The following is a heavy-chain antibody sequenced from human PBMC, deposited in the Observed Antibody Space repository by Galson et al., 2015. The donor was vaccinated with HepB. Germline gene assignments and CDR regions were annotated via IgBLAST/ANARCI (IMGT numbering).Heavy chain of an antibody. CDR2: IYSGDST. CDR3: ARDLFFDCSSTSCYDY. J-gene: IGHJ4*02. CDR1: GFTVSSNY. V-gene: IGHV3-53*01. D-gene: IGHD2-2*01. Sequence: SLRLSCAASGFTVSSNYMSWVRQAPGKGLEWVSVIYSGDSTYYADSVKGRFTISRDNSKNTLYLQMNSLRAEDTAVYYCARDLFFDCSSTSCYDYWGQGTLVTVSS.